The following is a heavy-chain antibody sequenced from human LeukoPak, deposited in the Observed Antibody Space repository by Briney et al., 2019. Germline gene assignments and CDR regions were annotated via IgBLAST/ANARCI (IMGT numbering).Heavy chain of an antibody. CDR2: IYYSGST. CDR3: ARGPGYSYGSGWFDP. D-gene: IGHD5-18*01. CDR1: GGSISSYY. J-gene: IGHJ5*02. V-gene: IGHV4-59*01. Sequence: SETLSLTCTVSGGSISSYYWSWIRQPPGKGLEWIGYIYYSGSTNYNPSLKSRVTISVDTSKNQFSLKLSSVTAADTAVYYCARGPGYSYGSGWFDPWGQGTLVTVSS.